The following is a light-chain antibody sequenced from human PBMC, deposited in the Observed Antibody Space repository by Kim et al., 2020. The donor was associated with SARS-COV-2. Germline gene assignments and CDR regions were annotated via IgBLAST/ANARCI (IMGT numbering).Light chain of an antibody. CDR1: SSDVGGYND. CDR3: SSYAGSNNLV. Sequence: GQSATISCPGTSSDVGGYNDVSWYQPHPGKAPKLMIYEVSKRPSGVPDRFSGSKSGNTASLTVSGLQAEDEADYYCSSYAGSNNLVFGGGTQLTVL. CDR2: EVS. J-gene: IGLJ2*01. V-gene: IGLV2-8*01.